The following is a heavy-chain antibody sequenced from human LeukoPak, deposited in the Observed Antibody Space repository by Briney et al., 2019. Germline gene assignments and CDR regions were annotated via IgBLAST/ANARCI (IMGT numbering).Heavy chain of an antibody. D-gene: IGHD2-15*01. Sequence: GGSLRLSCTASGFTFGDYAMSWFRQAPGKGLEWVGFIRSKLYGGTREYAASVKGRFTISRDDSKNTLYLQMNSLKTEDTAVYYCTTARYCSGGSCYTPLYYFDYWGQGTLVTVSS. CDR2: IRSKLYGGTR. CDR1: GFTFGDYA. J-gene: IGHJ4*02. CDR3: TTARYCSGGSCYTPLYYFDY. V-gene: IGHV3-49*03.